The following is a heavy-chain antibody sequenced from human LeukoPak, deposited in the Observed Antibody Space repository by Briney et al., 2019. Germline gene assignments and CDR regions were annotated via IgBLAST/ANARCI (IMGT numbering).Heavy chain of an antibody. V-gene: IGHV4-34*01. CDR3: ARRRYFDL. CDR1: VGSFSGYY. J-gene: IGHJ2*01. CDR2: INHSGST. Sequence: PSETLPLTCAVYVGSFSGYYWSWIRQPPEKGLEWIGEINHSGSTNYNPSLKSRVTVSVDTSKNQFSLKLSSVTAADTAVYYCARRRYFDLWGRGTRVTVSP.